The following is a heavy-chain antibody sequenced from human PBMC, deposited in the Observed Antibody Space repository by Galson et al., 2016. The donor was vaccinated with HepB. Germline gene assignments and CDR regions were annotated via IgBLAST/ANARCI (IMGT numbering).Heavy chain of an antibody. CDR1: GFTFSSCS. V-gene: IGHV3-21*01. CDR2: ISSSSTYI. Sequence: SLRLSCAASGFTFSSCSMNWVRQAPGKGLEWVSSISSSSTYIYYADSLKGRFTISRDNAKNSLYLQMNSLRAEDTAGYYCATGYCSGGSCCSGNWGQGTLVTVSS. D-gene: IGHD2-15*01. J-gene: IGHJ4*02. CDR3: ATGYCSGGSCCSGN.